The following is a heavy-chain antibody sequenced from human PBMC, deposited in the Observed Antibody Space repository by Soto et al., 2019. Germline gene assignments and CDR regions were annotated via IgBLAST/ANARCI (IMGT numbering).Heavy chain of an antibody. J-gene: IGHJ4*02. D-gene: IGHD6-19*01. CDR1: GASFSSNTAA. V-gene: IGHV6-1*01. Sequence: SQTLSLTCSISGASFSSNTAAWNWIMSFPSRCPEWLGRTYYWSNSRHEYAVSVKSRITVNQDTSKNHFSLQLNSVNTDDTAVYYCARGVAGSGFDLWGQGTLVTVSS. CDR2: TYYWSNSRH. CDR3: ARGVAGSGFDL.